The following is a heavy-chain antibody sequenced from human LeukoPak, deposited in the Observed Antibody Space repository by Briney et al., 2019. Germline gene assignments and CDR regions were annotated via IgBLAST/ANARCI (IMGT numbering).Heavy chain of an antibody. CDR1: GYSFTSYW. V-gene: IGHV5-51*01. CDR3: ARLEQQPPLIWFDP. CDR2: IYPGDSDT. Sequence: LGESLKISCKGSGYSFTSYWIGWVRQMPGKGLEWMGIIYPGDSDTRYSPSFQGQVTISAGKSISTAYLQWSSLKASDTAMYYCARLEQQPPLIWFDPWGQGTLDTVSS. J-gene: IGHJ5*02. D-gene: IGHD6-13*01.